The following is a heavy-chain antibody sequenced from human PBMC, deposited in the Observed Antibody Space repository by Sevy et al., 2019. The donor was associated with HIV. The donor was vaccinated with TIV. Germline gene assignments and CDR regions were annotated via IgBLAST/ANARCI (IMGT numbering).Heavy chain of an antibody. Sequence: GGSLRLSCAASGFTFSNYGMHWVRQAPGKGLEWVAVISYDGSNKYYADSVKGRFTISRDNSKNPLYMQMNSLRAEDTAVYYCAKDPLPHSSGVDYWGQGPLVTVSS. D-gene: IGHD6-19*01. CDR2: ISYDGSNK. J-gene: IGHJ4*02. V-gene: IGHV3-30*18. CDR1: GFTFSNYG. CDR3: AKDPLPHSSGVDY.